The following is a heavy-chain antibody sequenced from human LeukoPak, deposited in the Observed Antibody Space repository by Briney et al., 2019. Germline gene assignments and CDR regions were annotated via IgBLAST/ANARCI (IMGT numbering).Heavy chain of an antibody. V-gene: IGHV3-30-3*01. CDR3: ARDPPPTGY. CDR2: ISYDGSNK. D-gene: IGHD4-17*01. Sequence: GRSLRLSCAASGFTFSSYAMHWVRQAPGKGLEWVAVISYDGSNKYYADSVKGRLTISRDNSKNTLYLQMNSLRAEDTAVYYCARDPPPTGYLGQGTLVTVSS. CDR1: GFTFSSYA. J-gene: IGHJ4*02.